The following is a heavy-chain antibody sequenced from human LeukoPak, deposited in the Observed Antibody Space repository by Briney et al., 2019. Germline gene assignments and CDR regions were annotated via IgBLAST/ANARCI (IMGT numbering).Heavy chain of an antibody. Sequence: HPGGSLRLSCAASGFTFSSYWMSWVRQAPGKGLGWVANIKQDGSEKYYVDSVKGRFTISRDNAKNSLYLQMNSLRAEDTAVYYCARDDCSSISCYHNWFDPWGQGTLVTVSS. CDR3: ARDDCSSISCYHNWFDP. CDR2: IKQDGSEK. J-gene: IGHJ5*02. D-gene: IGHD2-2*01. CDR1: GFTFSSYW. V-gene: IGHV3-7*01.